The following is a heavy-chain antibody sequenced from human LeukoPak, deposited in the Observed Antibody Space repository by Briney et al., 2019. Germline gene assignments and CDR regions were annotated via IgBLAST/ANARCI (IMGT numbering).Heavy chain of an antibody. Sequence: PSETLSLTCTVSGGSISGYLWSWIRQPPGKGLEWIGEINHSGSTNYNPSLKSRVTISVDTSKNQFSLKLSSVTAADTAVYYCASQVYGDYDYYFDYWGQGTLVTVSS. CDR3: ASQVYGDYDYYFDY. V-gene: IGHV4-34*01. CDR1: GGSISGYL. D-gene: IGHD4-17*01. CDR2: INHSGST. J-gene: IGHJ4*02.